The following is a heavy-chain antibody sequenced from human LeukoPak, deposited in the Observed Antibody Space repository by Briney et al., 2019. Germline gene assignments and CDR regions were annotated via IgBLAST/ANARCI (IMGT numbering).Heavy chain of an antibody. J-gene: IGHJ6*02. CDR1: GFTVTNNY. Sequence: GGSLRLSCAASGFTVTNNYMSWVRQAPGKGLEWVSVIYSGGSTYYADSVKGRFTISRHNSKNTLYLQMNSLRAEDTAVYYCARDWPYSRYYGMDVWGQGTTVTVSS. CDR2: IYSGGST. V-gene: IGHV3-53*04. D-gene: IGHD2-15*01. CDR3: ARDWPYSRYYGMDV.